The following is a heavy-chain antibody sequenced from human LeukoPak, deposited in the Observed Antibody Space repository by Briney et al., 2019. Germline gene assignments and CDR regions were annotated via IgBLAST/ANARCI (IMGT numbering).Heavy chain of an antibody. CDR3: ARGSYGDYVRFDY. V-gene: IGHV3-7*01. CDR2: IKQDGSEK. CDR1: GFTFSSYW. Sequence: PGGSLRLSCAASGFTFSSYWMSWVRQAPGKGLEWVANIKQDGSEKYYVDSVKGRFTISRDNAKNSLYLRMNSLRAEDTAVYYCARGSYGDYVRFDYWGQGTLVTVSS. D-gene: IGHD4-17*01. J-gene: IGHJ4*02.